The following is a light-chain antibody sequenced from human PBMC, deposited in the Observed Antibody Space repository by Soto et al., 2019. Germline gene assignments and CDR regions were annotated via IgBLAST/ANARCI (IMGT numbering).Light chain of an antibody. CDR3: QQYGSLPRT. Sequence: EIVLTQSPGTLSLSPGERATLSCRASQSVSSSYLARYQQKPGQAPRLLIYGASSSATGIPDRFSGSGSGTDFTLNNTRLETKDGAVHYCQQYGSLPRTFGQGTKLEIK. CDR1: QSVSSSY. J-gene: IGKJ2*01. V-gene: IGKV3-20*01. CDR2: GAS.